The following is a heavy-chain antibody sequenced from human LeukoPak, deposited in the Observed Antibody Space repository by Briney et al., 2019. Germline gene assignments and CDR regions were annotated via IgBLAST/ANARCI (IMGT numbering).Heavy chain of an antibody. CDR3: ARGHWGLDS. Sequence: PGGSLRLSCAASGFTFSDHYMSWIRQAPGKGLEWVSYISHTGTTMYYADSVKGRFTLSRDNARNSLYLQMNSLRAEDTAVYYCARGHWGLDSWGQGTLVSVSS. J-gene: IGHJ4*02. CDR1: GFTFSDHY. D-gene: IGHD7-27*01. CDR2: ISHTGTTM. V-gene: IGHV3-11*04.